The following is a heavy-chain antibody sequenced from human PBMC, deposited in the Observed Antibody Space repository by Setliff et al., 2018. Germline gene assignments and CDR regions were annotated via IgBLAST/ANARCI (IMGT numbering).Heavy chain of an antibody. D-gene: IGHD6-13*01. CDR1: GFTFSNYY. CDR3: AREKGSSSWYRVYYFDY. V-gene: IGHV3-11*04. CDR2: IHDSGNPT. J-gene: IGHJ4*02. Sequence: PGGSLRLSCAASGFTFSNYYMTWIRQAPGKGLEWISYIHDSGNPTYYADSVKGRFTVSRDNAKNSLYLQMNSLRAEDTAVYYCAREKGSSSWYRVYYFDYWGQGTLVTVSS.